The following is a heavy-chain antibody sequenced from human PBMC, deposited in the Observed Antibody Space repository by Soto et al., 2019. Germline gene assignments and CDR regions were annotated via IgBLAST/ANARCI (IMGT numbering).Heavy chain of an antibody. J-gene: IGHJ5*02. D-gene: IGHD1-1*01. CDR2: ISGSGGST. CDR3: TLQLSGPP. Sequence: LRLSCAASGFTFSSSAMSWVRQAPGKGLEWVSTISGSGGSTYYADSVKGRFTVSRDNSKNTLYLQMNSLRAEDTALYYCTLQLSGPPWGQGTLVTVSS. CDR1: GFTFSSSA. V-gene: IGHV3-23*01.